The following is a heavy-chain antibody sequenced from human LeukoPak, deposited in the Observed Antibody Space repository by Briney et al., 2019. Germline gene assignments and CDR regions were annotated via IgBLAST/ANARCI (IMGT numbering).Heavy chain of an antibody. Sequence: QTGGSLRLSCAASGFTLSSLWVHWVRQPPEKGLVWVSRINVGGTTTTYADPVKGRFTISGDSAKNTVYLQMNSLKAEDTAVYYCAITHYYGMDVWGQGTTVTVSS. CDR3: AITHYYGMDV. J-gene: IGHJ6*02. V-gene: IGHV3-74*01. CDR1: GFTLSSLW. CDR2: INVGGTTT.